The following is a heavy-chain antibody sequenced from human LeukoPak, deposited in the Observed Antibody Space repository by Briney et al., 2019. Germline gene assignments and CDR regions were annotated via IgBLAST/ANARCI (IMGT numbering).Heavy chain of an antibody. CDR2: IRYDGSNK. CDR1: GFTFSSYG. V-gene: IGHV3-30*02. D-gene: IGHD2-8*01. CDR3: AKDRCSNGIGCYYYYMDV. J-gene: IGHJ6*03. Sequence: GGSLRLSCAASGFTFSSYGMHWVRQSPGKGLEWVAFIRYDGSNKYYADSVKGRFSISRDSSKNILYLQMNSLRAEDTAVYYCAKDRCSNGIGCYYYYMDVWGKGTTVTISS.